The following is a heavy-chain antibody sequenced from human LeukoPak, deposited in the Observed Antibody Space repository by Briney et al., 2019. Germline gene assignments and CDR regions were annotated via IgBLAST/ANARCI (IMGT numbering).Heavy chain of an antibody. Sequence: AETLSHTCAVYGGSFSGYYWSWIRQPPGKGLEWIGEINHSGSTNYNPSLKSRVTISVDTSKNQFSLKLSSVTAADTAVYYCATVPNDYWGQGTLVTVSS. CDR1: GGSFSGYY. CDR3: ATVPNDY. CDR2: INHSGST. J-gene: IGHJ4*02. V-gene: IGHV4-34*01.